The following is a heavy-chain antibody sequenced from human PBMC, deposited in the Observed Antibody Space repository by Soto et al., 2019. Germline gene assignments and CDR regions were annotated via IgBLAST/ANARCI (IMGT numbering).Heavy chain of an antibody. CDR1: GFTFSSYA. CDR3: AKDQVDSSGYYYYYGRDV. Sequence: GGSRRLSCAASGFTFSSYAMSWVRQAPGKGLEWDSAISGSGGSTYYADSVKGRFTISRDNSKNTLYLQMNSLRAEDTAVYYCAKDQVDSSGYYYYYGRDVWGQGTTVTVSS. J-gene: IGHJ6*02. CDR2: ISGSGGST. V-gene: IGHV3-23*01. D-gene: IGHD3-22*01.